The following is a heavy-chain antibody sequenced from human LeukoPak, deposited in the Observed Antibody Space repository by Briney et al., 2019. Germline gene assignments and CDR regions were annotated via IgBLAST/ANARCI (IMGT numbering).Heavy chain of an antibody. CDR3: ARSVVAATRVIDY. V-gene: IGHV4-39*01. D-gene: IGHD2-15*01. CDR1: GGSISSSSYY. J-gene: IGHJ4*02. CDR2: IYYSGST. Sequence: SETLSLTCTVSGGSISSSSYYWGWIRQPPGKGLVWIGSIYYSGSTYYNPSLKSRATISVDTSKNRFSLKLSSVTAADTAVYYCARSVVAATRVIDYWGQGTLVTVSS.